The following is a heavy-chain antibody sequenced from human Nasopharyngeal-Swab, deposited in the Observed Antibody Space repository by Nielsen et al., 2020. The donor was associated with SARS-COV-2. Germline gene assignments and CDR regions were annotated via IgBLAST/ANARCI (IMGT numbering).Heavy chain of an antibody. CDR3: ARRGLITMIHRWSDP. V-gene: IGHV4-34*01. J-gene: IGHJ5*02. Sequence: WIRQPPGKGLEWIGEINHSGSTNYNPSLKSRVTISVDTSKNQFSLKLSSVTAADTAVYYCARRGLITMIHRWSDPWGQGTLVTVSS. D-gene: IGHD3-22*01. CDR2: INHSGST.